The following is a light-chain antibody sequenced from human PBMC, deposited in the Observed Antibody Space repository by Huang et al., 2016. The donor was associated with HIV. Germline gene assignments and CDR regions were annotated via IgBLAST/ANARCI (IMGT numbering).Light chain of an antibody. Sequence: EVVMTQSPVTLSVSPGKRATLSCRASQSVNNKLAWFQQKPGQAPRLLIHDASIRATGIPDRCSGSGSGTEFTLTISSLQSEDFAVYYCQQYNNWPPWTFGQGTKVEIK. CDR1: QSVNNK. V-gene: IGKV3-15*01. J-gene: IGKJ1*01. CDR2: DAS. CDR3: QQYNNWPPWT.